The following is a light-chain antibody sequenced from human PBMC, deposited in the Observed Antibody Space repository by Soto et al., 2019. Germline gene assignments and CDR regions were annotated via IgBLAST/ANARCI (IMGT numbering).Light chain of an antibody. CDR1: ESISRDY. J-gene: IGKJ2*01. CDR3: QQYGGVPYT. Sequence: EIVLTQSPGTLSLSPGQRATLSCRASESISRDYLAWYQQRLGQAPRLLIYGASSGATGIPDRFSGSGSGTDFTRTISRLEPEDFAIYYCQQYGGVPYTFGQGNKLEIK. V-gene: IGKV3-20*01. CDR2: GAS.